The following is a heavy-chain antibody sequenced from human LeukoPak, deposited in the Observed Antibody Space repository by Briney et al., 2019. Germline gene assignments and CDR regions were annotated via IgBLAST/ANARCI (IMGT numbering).Heavy chain of an antibody. J-gene: IGHJ4*02. CDR2: MNPNSGNT. CDR1: GYTFTSYD. Sequence: ASVKVSCKASGYTFTSYDINWVRQATGQGLEWMGWMNPNSGNTGYAQKFQGRVTITRNTSISTAYMELSRLRSDDTAVYYCARKNEGYSSGWSFDYWGQGTLVTVSS. V-gene: IGHV1-8*03. D-gene: IGHD6-19*01. CDR3: ARKNEGYSSGWSFDY.